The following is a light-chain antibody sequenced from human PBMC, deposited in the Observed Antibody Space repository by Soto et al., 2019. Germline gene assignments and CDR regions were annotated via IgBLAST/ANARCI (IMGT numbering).Light chain of an antibody. CDR3: QQYGSSPRT. V-gene: IGKV3-20*01. CDR2: GES. CDR1: QSVSNNY. J-gene: IGKJ1*01. Sequence: VLTQSPGTLSLSPGERATLSCRASQSVSNNYLAWYQQKPGQAPRILIYGESSRATGIPDRLAGSGSGTDLNLTISRLEPEDFAVYYCQQYGSSPRTFGQGTKVDIK.